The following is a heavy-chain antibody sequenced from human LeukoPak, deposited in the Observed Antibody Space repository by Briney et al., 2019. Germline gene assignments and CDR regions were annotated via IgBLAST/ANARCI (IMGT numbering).Heavy chain of an antibody. CDR2: IYYSGST. Sequence: SETLSLTCTVSGGSISSYYWGWIRQPPGKGLEWIGSIYYSGSTYYNPSLKSRVTISVDTSKNQFSLKLSSVTAADTAVYYCARVTVVTAMYFHFDYWGQGTLVTVSS. CDR3: ARVTVVTAMYFHFDY. J-gene: IGHJ4*02. CDR1: GGSISSYY. V-gene: IGHV4-39*07. D-gene: IGHD2-21*02.